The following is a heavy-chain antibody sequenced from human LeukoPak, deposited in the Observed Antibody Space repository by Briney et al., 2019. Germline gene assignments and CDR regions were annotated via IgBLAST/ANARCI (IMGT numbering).Heavy chain of an antibody. V-gene: IGHV4-39*07. D-gene: IGHD2-2*02. J-gene: IGHJ5*02. CDR3: ARDGCSSTSCYKNWFDP. CDR1: GGSISSSSYY. CDR2: IYYSGST. Sequence: PSETLPLTCTVSGGSISSSSYYWGWIRQPPGKGLEWIGSIYYSGSTYYNPSLKSRVTISVDTSKNQFSLKLSSVTAADTAVYYCARDGCSSTSCYKNWFDPWGQGTLVTVSS.